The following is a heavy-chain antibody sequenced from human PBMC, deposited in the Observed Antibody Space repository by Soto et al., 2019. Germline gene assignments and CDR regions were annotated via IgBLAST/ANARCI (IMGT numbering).Heavy chain of an antibody. Sequence: GASVKVSCKASGGTFSSYAISWVRQAPGQGLEWMGGIIPIFGTANYAQKFQGRVTITADESTSTAYMELSSLRSEDTAVYYCARASWFESGYALAPYYGMDVWGQGTTVTVSS. V-gene: IGHV1-69*13. CDR1: GGTFSSYA. CDR3: ARASWFESGYALAPYYGMDV. J-gene: IGHJ6*02. CDR2: IIPIFGTA. D-gene: IGHD5-12*01.